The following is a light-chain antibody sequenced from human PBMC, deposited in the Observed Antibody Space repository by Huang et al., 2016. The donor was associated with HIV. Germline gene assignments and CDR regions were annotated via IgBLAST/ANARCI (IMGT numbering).Light chain of an antibody. CDR3: MQALQTPFT. Sequence: DIVMTQSPLSLPVTPGEPASISCRSNQILLHSAGDNYLDWYLQRPGQSPHLLLYLGYNRASGVPDRFSGSGSGTDFTLKISRLEAEDVGLYYCMQALQTPFTFGPGTKVDIK. CDR2: LGY. J-gene: IGKJ3*01. CDR1: QILLHSAGDNY. V-gene: IGKV2-28*01.